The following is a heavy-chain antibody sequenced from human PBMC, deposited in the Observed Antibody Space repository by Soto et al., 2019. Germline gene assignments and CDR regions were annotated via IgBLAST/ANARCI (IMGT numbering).Heavy chain of an antibody. Sequence: PETLSLTCTVSGGSISSYYWSWIRQPPGKGLEWIGYISYSGSTNYNPSLKSRVTISVDTSTNQFSLKLSSVTASDTAVYYCAREAGSNYYYFYALDVWGQGTTVTVSS. CDR3: AREAGSNYYYFYALDV. CDR1: GGSISSYY. J-gene: IGHJ6*02. CDR2: ISYSGST. D-gene: IGHD4-4*01. V-gene: IGHV4-59*01.